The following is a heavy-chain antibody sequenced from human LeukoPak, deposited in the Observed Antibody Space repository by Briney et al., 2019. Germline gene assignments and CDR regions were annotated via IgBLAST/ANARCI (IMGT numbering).Heavy chain of an antibody. V-gene: IGHV3-7*01. Sequence: PGGSLRPSCAASGFTFSSYWMSWVRQAPGKGLEWVANIKQDGSEKYYVDSVKGRFTISRDNAKNSLYLQMNSLRAEDTAVYYCARDQLGYYYGSGSYYNRRGDDYWGQGTLVTVSS. D-gene: IGHD3-10*01. J-gene: IGHJ4*02. CDR1: GFTFSSYW. CDR2: IKQDGSEK. CDR3: ARDQLGYYYGSGSYYNRRGDDY.